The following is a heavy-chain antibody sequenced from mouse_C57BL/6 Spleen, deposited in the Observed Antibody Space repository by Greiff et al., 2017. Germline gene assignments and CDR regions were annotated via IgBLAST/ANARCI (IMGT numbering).Heavy chain of an antibody. CDR3: AKEYYGSSYGWYFDV. V-gene: IGHV5-17*01. CDR2: ISSGSSTI. Sequence: EVQRVESGGGLVKPGGSLKLSCAASGFTFSDYGMHWVRQAPEKGLEWVAYISSGSSTIYYADTVKGRFTISRDNAKNTLFLQMTSLRSEDTAMYYCAKEYYGSSYGWYFDVWGTGTTVTVSS. J-gene: IGHJ1*03. CDR1: GFTFSDYG. D-gene: IGHD1-1*01.